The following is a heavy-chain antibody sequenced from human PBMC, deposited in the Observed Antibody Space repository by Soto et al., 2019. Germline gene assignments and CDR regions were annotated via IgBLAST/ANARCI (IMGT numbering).Heavy chain of an antibody. CDR2: IYYSGST. V-gene: IGHV4-39*01. CDR1: GGSISSSSYY. J-gene: IGHJ3*02. Sequence: QLQLQESGPGLVKPSETLSLTCTVSGGSISSSSYYWGWIRQPPGKGLEWIGSIYYSGSTYYNPSLKSRVTISVDTSKNQFSLKLSSVTAADTAVYYCASSRITMVRGVPDAFDIWGQGTMVTVSS. D-gene: IGHD3-10*01. CDR3: ASSRITMVRGVPDAFDI.